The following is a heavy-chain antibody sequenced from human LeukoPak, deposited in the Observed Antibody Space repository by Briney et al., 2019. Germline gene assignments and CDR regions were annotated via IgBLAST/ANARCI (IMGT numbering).Heavy chain of an antibody. CDR1: GFSLSTSGVG. D-gene: IGHD5-18*01. Sequence: SGPTLVNPTQTLTLTCTFSGFSLSTSGVGVGWIRQPPGKALEWLALIYCNAYNRYSPSLKSRLTITKDTSKNQVVLTLTDMDPVDTGTYYCAHRVTGYSYAYNYFDYWGQGTLVTVSS. V-gene: IGHV2-5*01. CDR2: IYCNAYN. CDR3: AHRVTGYSYAYNYFDY. J-gene: IGHJ4*02.